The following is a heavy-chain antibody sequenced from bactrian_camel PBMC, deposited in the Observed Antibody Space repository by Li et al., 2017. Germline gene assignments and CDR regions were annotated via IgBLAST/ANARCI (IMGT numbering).Heavy chain of an antibody. CDR1: YSISRYC. Sequence: DVQLVESGGGSVQAGGSLRLSCTYSISRYCLCWVRQVPGKERERVASIGKKSGRTDYVDSVKGRFTISLNNAKNILYLQMNSLKPEDTAMYYCAAALRWLLRLPVRLPLESGIYRLGSGDPGHRL. CDR2: IGKKSGRT. V-gene: IGHV3S31*01. D-gene: IGHD2*01. CDR3: AAALRWLLRLPVRLPLESGIYR. J-gene: IGHJ4*01.